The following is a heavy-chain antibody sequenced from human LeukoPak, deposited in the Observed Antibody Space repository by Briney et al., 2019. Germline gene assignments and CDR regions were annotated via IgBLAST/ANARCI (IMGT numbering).Heavy chain of an antibody. V-gene: IGHV3-53*01. CDR3: AKTGGPWD. D-gene: IGHD7-27*01. CDR1: GFTVSNSY. CDR2: IYSDGTT. J-gene: IGHJ4*02. Sequence: GGSLRLSCAASGFTVSNSYMTWVRQAPGKGLEWVSVIYSDGTTYYADSVKGRFTISRDSSENMLYLQMNSLRVEDTAVYYCAKTGGPWDWGQGTLVTVSS.